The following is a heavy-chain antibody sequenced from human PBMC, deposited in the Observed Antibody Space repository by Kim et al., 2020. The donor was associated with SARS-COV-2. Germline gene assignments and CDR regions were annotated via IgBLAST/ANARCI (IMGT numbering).Heavy chain of an antibody. J-gene: IGHJ3*02. CDR3: ARDIEVYDSSPII. D-gene: IGHD3-22*01. CDR2: ISYDGSNK. Sequence: GGSLRLSCAASGFTFSSYAMHWVRQAPGKGLEWVAVISYDGSNKYYADSVKGRFTISRDNSKNTLYLQMNSLRAEDTAVYYCARDIEVYDSSPIIWGQGTMVTVSS. CDR1: GFTFSSYA. V-gene: IGHV3-30-3*01.